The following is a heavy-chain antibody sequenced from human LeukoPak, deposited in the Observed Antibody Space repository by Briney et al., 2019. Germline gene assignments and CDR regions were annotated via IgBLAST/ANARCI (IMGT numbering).Heavy chain of an antibody. CDR1: GGTFSSYA. Sequence: AASVKVSCKASGGTFSSYALSWVRQAPGQGLEWMGGIIPIVGTTNYAQMFQGRVTITADESTSTAYMELSSLRSEDTAVYYCARGGYYYDSSGYSHLPDYWGQGTLVTVSA. CDR2: IIPIVGTT. CDR3: ARGGYYYDSSGYSHLPDY. J-gene: IGHJ4*02. D-gene: IGHD3-22*01. V-gene: IGHV1-69*13.